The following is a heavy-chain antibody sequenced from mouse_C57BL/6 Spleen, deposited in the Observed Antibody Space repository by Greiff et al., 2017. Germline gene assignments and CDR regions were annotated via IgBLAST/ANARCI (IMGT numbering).Heavy chain of an antibody. V-gene: IGHV1-80*01. CDR1: GYAFSRYW. J-gene: IGHJ2*01. CDR2: IYPGAGDT. Sequence: VQLQQSGAELVKPGASVKISCKASGYAFSRYWMNWVKQRPGKGLEWIGQIYPGAGDTNYNGKFKGKATLTAAKSSSTAYMQRSSLTSEDSAVYFCARERYKYWGQGTTLTVSS. CDR3: ARERYKY. D-gene: IGHD1-1*01.